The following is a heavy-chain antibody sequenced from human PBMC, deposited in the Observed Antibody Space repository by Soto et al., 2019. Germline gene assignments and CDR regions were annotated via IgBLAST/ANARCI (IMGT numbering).Heavy chain of an antibody. V-gene: IGHV5-10-1*01. CDR2: IDPSDSYT. CDR1: GYSFTSHW. J-gene: IGHJ2*01. Sequence: GESLKISCKGSGYSFTSHWISWVRQMPGKGLEWMGRIDPSDSYTSYSPSFQGHVTISADKSISTVYLQWSSLKASDTATYYCARGDTALSYWYFDLWGRGTLVTVS. D-gene: IGHD5-18*01. CDR3: ARGDTALSYWYFDL.